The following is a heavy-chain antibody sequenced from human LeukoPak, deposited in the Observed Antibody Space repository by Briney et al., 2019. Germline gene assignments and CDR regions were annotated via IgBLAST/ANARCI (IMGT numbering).Heavy chain of an antibody. D-gene: IGHD3-3*01. V-gene: IGHV3-72*01. CDR2: IKNKVNSYTT. CDR3: GRSAYLKGMDV. CDR1: GYTFSDHY. Sequence: GGSLRLSCAASGYTFSDHYMDWVRQAPGKGLEWVGRIKNKVNSYTTEYAASVKGRFAISRDDSKNSLYLRMNSLKTEDTAVYYCGRSAYLKGMDVWGQGTTVTVSS. J-gene: IGHJ6*02.